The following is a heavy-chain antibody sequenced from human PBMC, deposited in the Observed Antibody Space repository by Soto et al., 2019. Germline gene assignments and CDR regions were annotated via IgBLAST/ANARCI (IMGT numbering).Heavy chain of an antibody. CDR3: VRDGSPFDS. CDR2: ISYDGSNK. J-gene: IGHJ4*02. Sequence: GGSLRLSCAASGLTFSSYAMHWVRQAPGKGLEWVAVISYDGSNKYYADSVKGRFTISRDNSKNTLYLQMNSLIAEDTAVYSCVRDGSPFDSWRQGT. V-gene: IGHV3-30*14. CDR1: GLTFSSYA.